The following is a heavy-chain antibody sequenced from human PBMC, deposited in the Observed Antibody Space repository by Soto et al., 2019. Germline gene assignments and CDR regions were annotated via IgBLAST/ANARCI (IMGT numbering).Heavy chain of an antibody. J-gene: IGHJ4*02. D-gene: IGHD4-17*01. CDR2: IYYSGST. CDR1: GGSISSYY. V-gene: IGHV4-59*01. CDR3: ARDVNAYYGDYFDY. Sequence: SETLSLTCTVSGGSISSYYWSWIRQPPGKGLEWIGYIYYSGSTNYNPSLKSRVTISVDTSKNQFSLKLSSVTAADTAVYYCARDVNAYYGDYFDYWGQGTLVTAPQ.